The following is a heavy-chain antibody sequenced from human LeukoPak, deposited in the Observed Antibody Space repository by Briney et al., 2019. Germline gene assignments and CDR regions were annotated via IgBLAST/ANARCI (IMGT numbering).Heavy chain of an antibody. CDR2: IYPGDSDT. V-gene: IGHV5-51*01. CDR1: GYSFTSYW. J-gene: IGHJ4*02. CDR3: ARTSRVDTAMVRY. Sequence: GESLKISCKGSGYSFTSYWISWVRQMPGKGLEWMGIIYPGDSDTRYSPSFQGQVTISADKSISTAYLQWSSLKASDTAMYYCARTSRVDTAMVRYWGQGTLVTVSS. D-gene: IGHD5-18*01.